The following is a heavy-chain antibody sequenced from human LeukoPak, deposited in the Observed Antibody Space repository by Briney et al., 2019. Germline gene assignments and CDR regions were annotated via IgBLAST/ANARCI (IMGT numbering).Heavy chain of an antibody. Sequence: PGRSLRLSCAASGFTFSSYAMHWVRQAPGKGLEWVAVISYDGSNKYYADSVKGRFTISRDNSKNTLYLQMNSLRAEDTAVYYCARAGYCSSTSCLYYYMDVWGKGTTVTVSS. D-gene: IGHD2-2*01. V-gene: IGHV3-30-3*01. CDR2: ISYDGSNK. CDR1: GFTFSSYA. J-gene: IGHJ6*03. CDR3: ARAGYCSSTSCLYYYMDV.